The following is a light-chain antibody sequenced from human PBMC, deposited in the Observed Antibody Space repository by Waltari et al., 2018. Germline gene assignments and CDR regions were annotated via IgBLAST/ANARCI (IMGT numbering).Light chain of an antibody. CDR2: KDS. Sequence: SYELTQPPSVSVSPGQTARITCSGDALPNQSAHWYQQKPGQAPVLVIYKDSERPSGIPERFSGSSSGTTVTLTISGVQAEDEADYYCQSADSSGTYEVFGGGTKLTVL. J-gene: IGLJ2*01. V-gene: IGLV3-25*03. CDR1: ALPNQS. CDR3: QSADSSGTYEV.